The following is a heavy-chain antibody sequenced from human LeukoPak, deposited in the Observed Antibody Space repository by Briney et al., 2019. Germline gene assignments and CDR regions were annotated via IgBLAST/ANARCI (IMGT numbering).Heavy chain of an antibody. J-gene: IGHJ4*02. CDR2: INPNSGGT. CDR1: GYTFTGHY. V-gene: IGHV1-2*02. CDR3: ARVDYYDSSGYYYYFDY. Sequence: GASVKVSCKASGYTFTGHYMHWVRQAPGQGLEWMGWINPNSGGTNYAQKFQGRVTMTRDTSISTVYMELSRLTSDDTALYYCARVDYYDSSGYYYYFDYWGQGTLVTVSS. D-gene: IGHD3-22*01.